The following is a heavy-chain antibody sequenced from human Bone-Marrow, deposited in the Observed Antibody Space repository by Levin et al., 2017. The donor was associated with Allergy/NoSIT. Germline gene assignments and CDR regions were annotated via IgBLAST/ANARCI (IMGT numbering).Heavy chain of an antibody. CDR2: IYWDDDR. J-gene: IGHJ3*02. CDR3: AHSNIAVVVSGPPSYAFDI. Sequence: ESGPTLVKPTQTLTLTCSLSGFSFSTSGVAVGWIRQPPGKALEWLGLIYWDDDRYYSPSLKSRPTITTDTSKTHVVLTMTNVDPVDTATYYCAHSNIAVVVSGPPSYAFDIWGQGTRVTVSS. D-gene: IGHD2-15*01. V-gene: IGHV2-5*02. CDR1: GFSFSTSGVA.